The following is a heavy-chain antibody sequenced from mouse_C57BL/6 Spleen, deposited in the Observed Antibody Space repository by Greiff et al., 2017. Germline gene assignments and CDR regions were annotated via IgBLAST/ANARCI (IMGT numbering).Heavy chain of an antibody. CDR2: IYPGDGDT. J-gene: IGHJ2*01. CDR3: ASGGYDEIDY. D-gene: IGHD2-3*01. CDR1: GYAFSSSW. V-gene: IGHV1-82*01. Sequence: VQLQQSGPELVKPGASVKISCKASGYAFSSSWMNWVKQRPGKGLEWIGRIYPGDGDTNYNGKFKGKATLTADKSSSTAYMQLSSLTSEDSAVYFCASGGYDEIDYWGQGTTLTVSS.